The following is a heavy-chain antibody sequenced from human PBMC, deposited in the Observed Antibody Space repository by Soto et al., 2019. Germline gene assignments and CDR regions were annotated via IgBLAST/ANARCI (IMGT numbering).Heavy chain of an antibody. D-gene: IGHD6-13*01. CDR3: ARVVRAAGYEYYYYYYGMDV. Sequence: SETLSLTCAVYGGSFSGYYWSWIRQPPGKGLEWIGEINHSGSTNYNPSLKSRVTISVDTSKNQFSLKLSSVTAADTAVYYCARVVRAAGYEYYYYYYGMDVWGQGTTVTVSS. CDR2: INHSGST. V-gene: IGHV4-34*01. CDR1: GGSFSGYY. J-gene: IGHJ6*02.